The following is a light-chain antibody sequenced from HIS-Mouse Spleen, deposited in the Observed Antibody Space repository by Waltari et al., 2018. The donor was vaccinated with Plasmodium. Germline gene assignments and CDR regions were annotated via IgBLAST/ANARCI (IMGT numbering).Light chain of an antibody. CDR2: QDS. J-gene: IGLJ3*02. Sequence: SYELTQPPLVSVSPGQTASITCSGDKLGDKYACWYQQKPGQSPVLVIYQDSKRPSGIPERFSGSNSGNTGTLTISGTQAMEEADYYCQAWDSSTAVFGGGTKLTVL. CDR3: QAWDSSTAV. V-gene: IGLV3-1*01. CDR1: KLGDKY.